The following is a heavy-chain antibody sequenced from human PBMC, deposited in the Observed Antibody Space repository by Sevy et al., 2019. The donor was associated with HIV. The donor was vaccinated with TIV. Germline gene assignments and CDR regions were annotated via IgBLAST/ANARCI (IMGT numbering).Heavy chain of an antibody. CDR1: GFIFSTYG. V-gene: IGHV3-30*18. D-gene: IGHD1-26*01. Sequence: GGSLRLSCAASGFIFSTYGIHWVRQAPGKGLEWVAVISFDGSDKYYADSVRGRFTISRDNSKNTLYLQMNSLRVEDTAIYYCAKMQGGSYNYYGMDVWGQGTTVTDSS. CDR2: ISFDGSDK. J-gene: IGHJ6*02. CDR3: AKMQGGSYNYYGMDV.